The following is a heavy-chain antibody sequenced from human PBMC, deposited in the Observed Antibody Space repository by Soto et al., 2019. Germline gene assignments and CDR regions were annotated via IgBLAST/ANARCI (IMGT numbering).Heavy chain of an antibody. CDR1: GFTFSGHY. CDR3: AKDRSAHNTRTDAFDV. J-gene: IGHJ3*01. D-gene: IGHD1-26*01. V-gene: IGHV3-11*01. CDR2: LTNDGGYT. Sequence: GGSLRLSCKASGFTFSGHYMNWIRQAPGKGLEWLAYLTNDGGYTYYADSVRGRFTIWRDNAKDSLYLQINDLRADDTGVYYCAKDRSAHNTRTDAFDVWGQGTTVTVSS.